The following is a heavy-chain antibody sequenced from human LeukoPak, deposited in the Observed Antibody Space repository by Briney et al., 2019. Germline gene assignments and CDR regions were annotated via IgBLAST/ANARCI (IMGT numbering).Heavy chain of an antibody. D-gene: IGHD3-22*01. CDR2: IRYDGSNK. CDR1: GFTFSSYG. Sequence: PGGSLRLSCAASGFTFSSYGMHWVRQAPGKGLEWVAFIRYDGSNKYYADSVKGRFTISRDNSKNTLNLQMNSLRAEGTAVYYCAKDPTHYRVWDYYETIGLSYWGQGTLVTVSS. V-gene: IGHV3-30*02. J-gene: IGHJ4*02. CDR3: AKDPTHYRVWDYYETIGLSY.